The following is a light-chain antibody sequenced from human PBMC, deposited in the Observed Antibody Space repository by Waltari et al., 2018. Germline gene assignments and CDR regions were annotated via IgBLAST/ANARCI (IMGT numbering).Light chain of an antibody. CDR3: GSYTLINTLVV. J-gene: IGLJ3*02. V-gene: IGLV2-14*01. CDR1: SSDVGGYNY. Sequence: QSALTQPASVSGSPGQSITISCTGTSSDVGGYNYVSWYQQHPGKAPKLIIYGFSNRPSGVSARFSGSKSGNTASLTVSGLQAEDEAYYYCGSYTLINTLVVFGGGTKVAVL. CDR2: GFS.